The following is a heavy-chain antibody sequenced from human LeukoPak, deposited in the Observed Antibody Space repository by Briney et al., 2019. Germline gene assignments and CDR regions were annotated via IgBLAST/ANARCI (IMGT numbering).Heavy chain of an antibody. V-gene: IGHV1-2*02. CDR1: GYTFTGYY. J-gene: IGHJ4*02. D-gene: IGHD6-19*01. CDR2: INPNSGGT. CDR3: ARVGSSGWYREWEY. Sequence: ASVKVSCKASGYTFTGYYMHWVRQAPGQGREWMGWINPNSGGTNYAQKFQGRVTMTRDTSISTAYMELSRLRSDDTAVYYCARVGSSGWYREWEYWGQGTLVTVSS.